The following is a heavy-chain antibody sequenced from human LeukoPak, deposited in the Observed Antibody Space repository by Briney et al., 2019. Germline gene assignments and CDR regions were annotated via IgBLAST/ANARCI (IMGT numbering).Heavy chain of an antibody. CDR1: GFTSSSYA. CDR3: AKDLTYYGSGSYYYYYYGMDV. D-gene: IGHD3-10*01. Sequence: GGSLRLSCAASGFTSSSYAMSWVRQAPGKGPEWVSAISGSGGSTYYADSVKGRFTISRDNSKNTLYLQMNSLRAEDTAVYYCAKDLTYYGSGSYYYYYYGMDVWGQGTTVTVSS. J-gene: IGHJ6*02. CDR2: ISGSGGST. V-gene: IGHV3-23*01.